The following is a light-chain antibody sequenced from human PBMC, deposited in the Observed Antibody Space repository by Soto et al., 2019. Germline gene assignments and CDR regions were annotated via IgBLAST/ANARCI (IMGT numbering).Light chain of an antibody. V-gene: IGKV1D-12*01. CDR1: RGINGW. Sequence: DIQMTQSPSSVSASVGDRVIITCRASRGINGWLAWYQKKPEEAPNLLIYAASRLQRGVPSRFSGSGSGTDFTLTISSLQPEDFATYYCHQAASFPLTFGGGTKVEIK. CDR3: HQAASFPLT. J-gene: IGKJ4*01. CDR2: AAS.